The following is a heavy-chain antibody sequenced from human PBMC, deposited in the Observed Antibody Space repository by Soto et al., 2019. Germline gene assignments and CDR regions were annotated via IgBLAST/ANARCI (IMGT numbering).Heavy chain of an antibody. CDR3: ARELSNGWGRAFDI. Sequence: PSETLSLTCTVSGGSISSYYWSWIRQPPGKGLEWIGYIYYSGSTNYNPSLKSRVTISVDTSKNQFSLKLSSVTAADTAVYYCARELSNGWGRAFDIWGQGTMVTVSS. V-gene: IGHV4-59*01. D-gene: IGHD6-19*01. CDR1: GGSISSYY. J-gene: IGHJ3*02. CDR2: IYYSGST.